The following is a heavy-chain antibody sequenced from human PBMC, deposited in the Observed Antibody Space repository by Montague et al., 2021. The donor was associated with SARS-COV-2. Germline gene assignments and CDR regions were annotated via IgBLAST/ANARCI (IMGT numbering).Heavy chain of an antibody. CDR3: AREGQIGWYDPWYYYDMDV. Sequence: SLRLSCAASGFTVSSNYMSWVRQAPGKGLEWVSVIYSGGSTYYADSVKGRFTISRHNSKNTLYLQMNSLRAEDTAVYYCAREGQIGWYDPWYYYDMDVWGQGTTVTVSS. CDR1: GFTVSSNY. CDR2: IYSGGST. J-gene: IGHJ6*02. D-gene: IGHD6-19*01. V-gene: IGHV3-53*04.